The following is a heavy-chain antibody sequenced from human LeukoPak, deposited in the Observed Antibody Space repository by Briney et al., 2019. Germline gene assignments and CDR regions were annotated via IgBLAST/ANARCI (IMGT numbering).Heavy chain of an antibody. V-gene: IGHV4-31*11. CDR1: GGSISSGGYY. CDR3: ARDSGLIRGVTNWFDP. Sequence: PSQTLSLTCAVSGGSISSGGYYWSWIRQHPGKGLEWIGYIYYSGNTYYNPSLKSRVTISVDTSKNQFSLKLNSVTAADTAVYYCARDSGLIRGVTNWFDPWGQGTLVTVSS. J-gene: IGHJ5*02. D-gene: IGHD3-10*01. CDR2: IYYSGNT.